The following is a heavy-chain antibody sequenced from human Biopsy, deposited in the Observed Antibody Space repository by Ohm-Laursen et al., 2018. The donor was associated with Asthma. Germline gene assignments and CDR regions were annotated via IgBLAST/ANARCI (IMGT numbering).Heavy chain of an antibody. CDR3: VRDGTDDAFDI. Sequence: SLRLSCTASGFTFSSFAIHWVRQAPGKGLEWVGVISKDASTQDYADSVKGRFTMARDNSKNTLDLQMNSLREEDTAVYYCVRDGTDDAFDIWGQGTVVSVSS. CDR1: GFTFSSFA. CDR2: ISKDASTQ. V-gene: IGHV3-30*01. J-gene: IGHJ3*02. D-gene: IGHD1-1*01.